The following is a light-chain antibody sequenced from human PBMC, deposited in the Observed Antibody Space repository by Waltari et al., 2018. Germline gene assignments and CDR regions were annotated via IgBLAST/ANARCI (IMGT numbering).Light chain of an antibody. CDR1: SSDVGGYNY. J-gene: IGLJ2*01. V-gene: IGLV2-11*01. CDR3: CSYAGTYTPL. CDR2: DVT. Sequence: QSALTQPRSVSGSPGQSVAISCTGTSSDVGGYNYVSWYQQYPGTAPKLIIYDVTKRPSGVPDRFSGSKSGNTASPTISGLQAEDEADYYCCSYAGTYTPLFGGGTKLTVL.